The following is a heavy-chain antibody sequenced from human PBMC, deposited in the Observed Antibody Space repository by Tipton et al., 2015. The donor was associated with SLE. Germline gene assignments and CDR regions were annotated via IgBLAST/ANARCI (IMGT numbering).Heavy chain of an antibody. V-gene: IGHV4-59*11. CDR1: GGSISSHY. J-gene: IGHJ3*02. CDR2: IYNSGSG. Sequence: TLSLTCTVSGGSISSHYWSWIRQPPGKGLEWIGYIYNSGSGNYNPSLKSRVTISVDTSKNQFSLKLSSVSAADKAVYYCARSDYYDSSGYYSYAVDIWGQGTMVTVSS. CDR3: ARSDYYDSSGYYSYAVDI. D-gene: IGHD3-22*01.